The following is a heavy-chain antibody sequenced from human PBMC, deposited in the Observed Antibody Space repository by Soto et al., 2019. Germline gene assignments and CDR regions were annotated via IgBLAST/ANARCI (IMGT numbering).Heavy chain of an antibody. CDR3: AKGRR. CDR2: ISPDGGEI. Sequence: GGSLRLSCAASGFTFSNIWMSWVRRSPEKGPEWVASISPDGGEIYYVDSVKGRFTISRDNTRNSLYLQMNSLRGEDTAVYYCAKGRRWGQGTLVTVSS. J-gene: IGHJ4*02. V-gene: IGHV3-7*01. CDR1: GFTFSNIW.